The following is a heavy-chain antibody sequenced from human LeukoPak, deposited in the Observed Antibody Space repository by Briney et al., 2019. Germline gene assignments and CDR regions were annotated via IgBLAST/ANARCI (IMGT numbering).Heavy chain of an antibody. J-gene: IGHJ5*02. CDR2: ISSSSSTI. Sequence: GGSLRLSCAASGFTFSSYSMNWVRQAPGKGLEWVSYISSSSSTIYYADSVKGRFTISRDNAKNSLYLQVNSLRAEDTAVYYCARDSSGYHDNWFDPWGQGTLVTVSS. V-gene: IGHV3-48*01. D-gene: IGHD3-22*01. CDR3: ARDSSGYHDNWFDP. CDR1: GFTFSSYS.